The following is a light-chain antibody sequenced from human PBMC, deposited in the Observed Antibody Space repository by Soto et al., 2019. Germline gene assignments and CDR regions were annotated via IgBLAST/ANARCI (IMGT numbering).Light chain of an antibody. CDR2: EVT. CDR1: INDVGTYNH. V-gene: IGLV2-14*01. Sequence: QSVLTQPASVSGSPGQSITISCTGTINDVGTYNHVSWYQHHPGKAPQLIIYEVTNRPSGVSNRFSASKSGNTASLTISGLQAEDEADYYCCSFTTIRTLVFGTGTKVTVL. J-gene: IGLJ1*01. CDR3: CSFTTIRTLV.